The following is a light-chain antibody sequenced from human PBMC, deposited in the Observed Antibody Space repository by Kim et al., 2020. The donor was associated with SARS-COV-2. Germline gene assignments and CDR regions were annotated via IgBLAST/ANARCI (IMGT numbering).Light chain of an antibody. CDR2: EVS. V-gene: IGLV2-8*01. CDR1: SSDVGGYNY. Sequence: QSALTQPPSASGSPGQSVTISCTGTSSDVGGYNYVSWYQQHPGKAPKLMIYEVSKRPSGVPDRFSGSKSSNTASLTVSGLQAEDEADYYCSSYAGSNNNYVFGTGTKVTVL. CDR3: SSYAGSNNNYV. J-gene: IGLJ1*01.